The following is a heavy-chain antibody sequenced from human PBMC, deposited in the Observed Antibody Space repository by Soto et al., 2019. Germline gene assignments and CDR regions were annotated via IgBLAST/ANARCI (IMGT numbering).Heavy chain of an antibody. V-gene: IGHV1-58*02. CDR1: GFTFTSSA. D-gene: IGHD6-13*01. CDR2: IVVGSGNT. Sequence: QMQLVQSGPEVKKPGTSVKVSCKASGFTFTSSAMQWVRQARGQRLEWIGWIVVGSGNTNYAQKLQERVTITRDMSTSTAYMELSSLRSEDTAVYYCAPLPGIAAAGTGLDNWFDPWGQGTLVTVSS. CDR3: APLPGIAAAGTGLDNWFDP. J-gene: IGHJ5*02.